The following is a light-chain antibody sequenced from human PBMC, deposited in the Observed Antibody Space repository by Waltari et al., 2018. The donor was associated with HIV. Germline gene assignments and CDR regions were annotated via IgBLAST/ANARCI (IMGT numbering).Light chain of an antibody. J-gene: IGKJ4*01. Sequence: DFVMTQSPDSLALSLGERATITCKSSQSLFYRPKNKNYLAWYQLRPRQHPKLLIYWASTRESEDTDRFSGRGYGTDFALDITSKQAEDVAVYNCQQYYAFPLTFGGGTKVEIK. V-gene: IGKV4-1*01. CDR2: WAS. CDR1: QSLFYRPKNKNY. CDR3: QQYYAFPLT.